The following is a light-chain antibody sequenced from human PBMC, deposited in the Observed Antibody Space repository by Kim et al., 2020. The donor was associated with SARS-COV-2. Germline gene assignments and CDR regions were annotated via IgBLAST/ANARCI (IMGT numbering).Light chain of an antibody. Sequence: TLDAYVGDRGTITCRASQSISSWLAWYQQKPGKAPKLLIYDASSLESGVPSRFSGSGSGTEFTLTISSLQPDDFATYYCQQYNSYSFGQGTKLEI. CDR2: DAS. V-gene: IGKV1-5*01. J-gene: IGKJ2*01. CDR1: QSISSW. CDR3: QQYNSYS.